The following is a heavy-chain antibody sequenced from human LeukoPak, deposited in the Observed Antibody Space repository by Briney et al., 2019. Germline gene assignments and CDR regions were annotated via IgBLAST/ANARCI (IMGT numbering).Heavy chain of an antibody. Sequence: SVKVSCKASGGTFSSYAISWVRQAPGQGLEWMGGIIPIFGTANYAQKFQGRVTITADESTSTAYMALSSLRSEDTAVYYCARDRCGGDCYSPGSDAFDIWGQGTMVTVSS. J-gene: IGHJ3*02. CDR3: ARDRCGGDCYSPGSDAFDI. D-gene: IGHD2-21*02. CDR1: GGTFSSYA. CDR2: IIPIFGTA. V-gene: IGHV1-69*01.